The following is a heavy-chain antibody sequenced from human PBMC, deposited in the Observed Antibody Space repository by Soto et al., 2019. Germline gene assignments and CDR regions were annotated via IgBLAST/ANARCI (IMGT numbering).Heavy chain of an antibody. Sequence: SETLSLTCAVYGGSFSGYYWSWIRQPPGKGLEWIGEINHSGSTNYNPSLKSRVTISVDTSKNQFSLKLSSVTAADTAVYYCARKERGQLELNYYYMEVWGKGTRDTDCS. CDR3: ARKERGQLELNYYYMEV. CDR1: GGSFSGYY. V-gene: IGHV4-34*01. D-gene: IGHD1-7*01. CDR2: INHSGST. J-gene: IGHJ6*03.